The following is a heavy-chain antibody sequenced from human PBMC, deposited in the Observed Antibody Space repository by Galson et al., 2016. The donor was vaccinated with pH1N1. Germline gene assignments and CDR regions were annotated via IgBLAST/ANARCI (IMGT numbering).Heavy chain of an antibody. CDR2: IYQTETT. Sequence: ETLSLTCAVSGGSIRSSNWWSWVRQPPGKGLEWIGEIYQTETTKYNPSLKSRVTLSLDKSKNQFSLKVSSVTAADTAVYYCARDRSPARLYYWGQGTLVTVSS. V-gene: IGHV4-4*02. CDR3: ARDRSPARLYY. CDR1: GGSIRSSNW. D-gene: IGHD2-2*01. J-gene: IGHJ4*02.